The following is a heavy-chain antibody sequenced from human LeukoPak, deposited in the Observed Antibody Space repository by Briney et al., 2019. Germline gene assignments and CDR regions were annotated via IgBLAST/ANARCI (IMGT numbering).Heavy chain of an antibody. CDR3: ARDPCAYSSSSCWFDP. V-gene: IGHV1-18*01. D-gene: IGHD6-6*01. Sequence: ASVKVSCKASGYTFTSYGISWVRQVPGQGLEWMGWISAYNGNTNYAQKLQGRVTMTTDTSTSTAYMELRSLRSDDTAVYYCARDPCAYSSSSCWFDPWGQGTLVTVSS. J-gene: IGHJ5*02. CDR2: ISAYNGNT. CDR1: GYTFTSYG.